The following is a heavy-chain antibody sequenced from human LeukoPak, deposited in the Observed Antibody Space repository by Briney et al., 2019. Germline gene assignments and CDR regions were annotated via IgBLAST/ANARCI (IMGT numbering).Heavy chain of an antibody. CDR3: AKCLYSSSWGTFDY. Sequence: GGSLRLSCAASGFTFSSYAMSWVRQAPGKGLEWVSAISGSGGGTYYADSVKGRFTISRDNSKNTLYLQMNSLRAEDTAVYYCAKCLYSSSWGTFDYWGQGTLVTVSS. V-gene: IGHV3-23*01. D-gene: IGHD6-13*01. CDR2: ISGSGGGT. CDR1: GFTFSSYA. J-gene: IGHJ4*02.